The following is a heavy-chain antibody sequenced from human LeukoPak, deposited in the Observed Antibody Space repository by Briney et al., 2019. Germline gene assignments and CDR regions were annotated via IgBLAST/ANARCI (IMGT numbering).Heavy chain of an antibody. D-gene: IGHD3-10*01. CDR3: AKEPFSSGSWFDP. CDR1: GFTFSSYG. Sequence: GGSLGLSCAASGFTFSSYGMHWVRQAPGKGLEWVAVISYDGRNKYYADSVKGRFAVSRDSSTNTLYLQMNSLRVEDSAVYHCAKEPFSSGSWFDPWGQGTLVTVSS. CDR2: ISYDGRNK. J-gene: IGHJ5*02. V-gene: IGHV3-30*18.